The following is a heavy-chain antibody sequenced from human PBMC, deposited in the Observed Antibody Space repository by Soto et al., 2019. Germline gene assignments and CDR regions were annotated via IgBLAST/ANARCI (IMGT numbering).Heavy chain of an antibody. V-gene: IGHV3-23*01. CDR2: IRGSGGST. D-gene: IGHD5-18*01. CDR3: AKDRGYSYGPNWVNWFGP. CDR1: GFTFSSYA. Sequence: PGGSLRLSCAASGFTFSSYAMSWVRQAPGKGLEWVSAIRGSGGSTYYADSVKGRFTISRDNSKNTLYLQMNSLRAEDTAVYYCAKDRGYSYGPNWVNWFGPWGQVTLVPACS. J-gene: IGHJ5*02.